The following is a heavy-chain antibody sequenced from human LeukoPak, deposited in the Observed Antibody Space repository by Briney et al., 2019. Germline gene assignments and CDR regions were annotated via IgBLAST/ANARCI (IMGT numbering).Heavy chain of an antibody. J-gene: IGHJ4*02. V-gene: IGHV3-74*01. CDR2: IKSDGSTI. CDR1: GFTFSSSW. CDR3: ARDSGSYFYY. Sequence: GGSLRLSCAASGFTFSSSWMCCVRQAPGKGLVWVSRIKSDGSTINYADSVKGRFTISRDNAKDTLFLQMNSLRAEDTAVYYCARDSGSYFYYWGQGTLVTVSS. D-gene: IGHD1-26*01.